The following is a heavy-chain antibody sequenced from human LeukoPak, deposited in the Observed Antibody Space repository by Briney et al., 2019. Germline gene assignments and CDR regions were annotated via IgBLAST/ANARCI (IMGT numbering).Heavy chain of an antibody. V-gene: IGHV1-69*13. CDR3: ARDYGDYLFDY. CDR2: IIPIFATA. CDR1: GGTFSSYA. Sequence: SVKVSCKASGGTFSSYAINWVRQAPGQGLEWMGGIIPIFATANYAQKFQGRVTITADESTSTAYTELSSLRSEDTAVYYCARDYGDYLFDYWGQGTLVTVSS. D-gene: IGHD4-17*01. J-gene: IGHJ4*02.